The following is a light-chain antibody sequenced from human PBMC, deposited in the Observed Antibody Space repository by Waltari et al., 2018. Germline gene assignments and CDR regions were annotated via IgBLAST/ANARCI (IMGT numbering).Light chain of an antibody. J-gene: IGKJ1*01. V-gene: IGKV3-20*01. CDR1: QNISRY. Sequence: ELVLTQSPGTLSLSPGERATLSCRASQNISRYLVWYQQKPGQPPRLLIYAASTRATCIPDRFIGSGSGTYFSLTIARLAPEDFAVYFCQNHERLPATFGQGTKVEI. CDR2: AAS. CDR3: QNHERLPAT.